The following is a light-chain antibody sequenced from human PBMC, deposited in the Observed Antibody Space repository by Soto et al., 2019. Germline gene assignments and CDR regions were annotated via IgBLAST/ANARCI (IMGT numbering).Light chain of an antibody. CDR1: QSISSY. Sequence: DIQMTQSPSSLSASVGDRVTITCRASQSISSYLNWYQQKPGKAPKLLIYAASSLQSGVPSRFSGSGSGTDFTLTIRSLQPEDVATYYCQQSYSTPPITFGQGTRLEIK. CDR2: AAS. CDR3: QQSYSTPPIT. V-gene: IGKV1-39*01. J-gene: IGKJ5*01.